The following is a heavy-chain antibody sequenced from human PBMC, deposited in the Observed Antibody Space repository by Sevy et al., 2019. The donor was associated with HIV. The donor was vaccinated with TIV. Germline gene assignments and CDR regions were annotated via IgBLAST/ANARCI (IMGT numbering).Heavy chain of an antibody. V-gene: IGHV3-11*01. CDR3: ARDLTYCSSTSCSAFDY. CDR1: GFTFSDYY. D-gene: IGHD2-2*01. CDR2: ISSSGSTI. J-gene: IGHJ4*02. Sequence: GGSLRLSCAASGFTFSDYYMSWIRQAPGKGLEWVSYISSSGSTIYYAASVKGRFTISRDNAKNSLYLQMNSLRAEDTAVYYCARDLTYCSSTSCSAFDYWGQGTLVTVSS.